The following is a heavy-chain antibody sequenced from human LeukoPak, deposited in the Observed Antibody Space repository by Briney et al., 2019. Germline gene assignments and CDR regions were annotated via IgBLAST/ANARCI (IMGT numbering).Heavy chain of an antibody. D-gene: IGHD2-15*01. V-gene: IGHV3-53*01. CDR2: IYSGGST. CDR3: ASIGGNFGY. Sequence: GGSLRLSCAVSGFTFSSYNMNWVRQAPGKGLEWVSVIYSGGSTYYADSVKGRFTISRDNSKNTLYLQMNSLRAEDTAVYYCASIGGNFGYWGQGTLVTVSS. CDR1: GFTFSSYN. J-gene: IGHJ4*02.